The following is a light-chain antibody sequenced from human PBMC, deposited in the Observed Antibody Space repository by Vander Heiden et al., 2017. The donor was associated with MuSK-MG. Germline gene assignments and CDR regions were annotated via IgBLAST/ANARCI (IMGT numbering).Light chain of an antibody. CDR2: ETS. J-gene: IGLJ3*02. CDR1: SGSVTSRHY. V-gene: IGLV7-46*01. CDR3: SHSNSGALV. Sequence: QYVVTQEPSLTVSPGGTVTLTCASSSGSVTSRHYVSWFHQRPGQAPMIFIYETSHTHAWTPACFSASIYAATAALILSGAQAEDEYYYYSSHSNSGALVFGGGTRLTVL.